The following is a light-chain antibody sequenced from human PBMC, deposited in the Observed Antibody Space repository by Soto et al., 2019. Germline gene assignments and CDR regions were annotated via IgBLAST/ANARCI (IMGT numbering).Light chain of an antibody. Sequence: DIHLTQSPSTPSSSVLDRVTITSPASQSVNSFLAWYQQKPEKAPKLLIYAASSLESGVPSRFSGSGSGTEFTLTISSLQPEDFAAYYCQQSYSRPKTFGQGTKVDIK. CDR2: AAS. J-gene: IGKJ1*01. CDR3: QQSYSRPKT. CDR1: QSVNSF. V-gene: IGKV1-39*01.